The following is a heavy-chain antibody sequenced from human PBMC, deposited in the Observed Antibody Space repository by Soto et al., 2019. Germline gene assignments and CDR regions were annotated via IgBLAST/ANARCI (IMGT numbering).Heavy chain of an antibody. CDR1: GYSLTEYY. D-gene: IGHD4-4*01. CDR3: AKELGHSKPFDF. Sequence: ASVKVSCKASGYSLTEYYLHWVRQAPGQGLEWMGWINPTTGGTTYAQKFEGRVTMTRDRSVNTAYMELNSLRAEDTAIYYCAKELGHSKPFDFWGQGTLVTVSS. CDR2: INPTTGGT. J-gene: IGHJ4*02. V-gene: IGHV1-2*02.